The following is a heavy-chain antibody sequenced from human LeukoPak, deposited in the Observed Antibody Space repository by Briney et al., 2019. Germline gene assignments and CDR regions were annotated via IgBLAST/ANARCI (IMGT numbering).Heavy chain of an antibody. V-gene: IGHV3-30*02. CDR3: ARDLSGSYYLRSVDY. CDR1: GFTFSSYG. D-gene: IGHD1-26*01. J-gene: IGHJ4*02. Sequence: GGSLRLSCAASGFTFSSYGMHWVRQAPGKGLEGVAFIRYDGSNKYYADSVKGRFTISRDNSKNSLYLQMNSLRAEDTAVYYCARDLSGSYYLRSVDYWGQGTLVTVSS. CDR2: IRYDGSNK.